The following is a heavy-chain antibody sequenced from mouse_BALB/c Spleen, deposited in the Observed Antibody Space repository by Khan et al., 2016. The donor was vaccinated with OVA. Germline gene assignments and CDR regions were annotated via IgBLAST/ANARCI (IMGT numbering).Heavy chain of an antibody. CDR1: GYTFTDFT. CDR3: TRGGGGNRFAY. J-gene: IGHJ3*01. Sequence: QVQLQQSGAELVRPGVSVKISCKGSGYTFTDFTIHWVKQSHAKSLEWIGVISTYYGDATYNQKFKGKATMTVDKTSSTAYMELARLTSEDSAIYSCTRGGGGNRFAYWGQGTLVTVSA. V-gene: IGHV1S137*01. CDR2: ISTYYGDA.